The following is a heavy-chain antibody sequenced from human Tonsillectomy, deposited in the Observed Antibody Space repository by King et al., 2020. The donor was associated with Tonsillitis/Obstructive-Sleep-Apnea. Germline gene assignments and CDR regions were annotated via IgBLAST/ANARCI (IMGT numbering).Heavy chain of an antibody. J-gene: IGHJ4*02. CDR1: GASFSSNY. CDR3: ARDGHYYDKTLYFFDY. Sequence: LQLQESSPGLVKPSETLSLTCTVSGASFSSNYWSWIRQPAGKGLEWIGRIYNSGSTKYNPSLESRVTMSVDTSKNQFSLKLSSVTAADTAVYYCARDGHYYDKTLYFFDYWGQGTLVTVSS. D-gene: IGHD3-22*01. V-gene: IGHV4-4*07. CDR2: IYNSGST.